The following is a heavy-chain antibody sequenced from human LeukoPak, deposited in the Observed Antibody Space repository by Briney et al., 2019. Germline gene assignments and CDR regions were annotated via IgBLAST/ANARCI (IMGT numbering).Heavy chain of an antibody. V-gene: IGHV1-2*02. CDR1: GYTFTGYY. J-gene: IGHJ6*01. Sequence: GASVTVSCKASGYTFTGYYMHWVRQAPGQGLEWMGWINPYSGGTNYAHKFQGRLTMTSDTSFNTPYMALSRLRSDDTAVYYCARARSMVRDPRLKHVKSYYYYGMDVWGQGTTVTVSS. D-gene: IGHD3-10*01. CDR2: INPYSGGT. CDR3: ARARSMVRDPRLKHVKSYYYYGMDV.